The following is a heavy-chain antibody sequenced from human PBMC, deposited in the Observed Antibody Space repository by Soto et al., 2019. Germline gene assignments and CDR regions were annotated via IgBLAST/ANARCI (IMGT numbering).Heavy chain of an antibody. CDR3: ARVPWGANYDILTGYYFFDY. J-gene: IGHJ4*02. CDR1: GFTFSSYS. Sequence: LRLSCAASGFTFSSYSMNWVRQAPGKGLEWVSSISSSSSYIYYADSVKGRFTISRDNAKNSLYLQMNSLRAEDTAVYYCARVPWGANYDILTGYYFFDYWGQGTLVTVS. D-gene: IGHD3-9*01. CDR2: ISSSSSYI. V-gene: IGHV3-21*01.